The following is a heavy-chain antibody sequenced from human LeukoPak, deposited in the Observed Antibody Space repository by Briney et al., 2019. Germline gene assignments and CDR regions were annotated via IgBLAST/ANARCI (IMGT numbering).Heavy chain of an antibody. CDR3: ARDNNWNTNAFDI. V-gene: IGHV4-34*01. D-gene: IGHD1/OR15-1a*01. J-gene: IGHJ3*02. CDR2: INHSGST. CDR1: GGSFSGYY. Sequence: SETLPLTCAVYGGSFSGYYWSWIRQPPGKGLEWIGEINHSGSTNYNPSLKSRVTISVDTSKNQFSLKLSSVTAADTAVYYCARDNNWNTNAFDIWGQGTMVTVSS.